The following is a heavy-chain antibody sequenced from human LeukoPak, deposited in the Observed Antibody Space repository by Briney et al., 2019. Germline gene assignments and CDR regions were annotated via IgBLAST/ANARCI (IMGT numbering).Heavy chain of an antibody. D-gene: IGHD3-3*01. Sequence: GASLRLSCAASGFTFSSYAMSWVRQAPGKGLEGVSAISGSGGSTYYADSVKGRFTISRDNSKNTLYLQMNSLRAEDTAVYYCAKDQSTILGYYYGMDVWGQGTTVTVSS. V-gene: IGHV3-23*01. CDR1: GFTFSSYA. CDR2: ISGSGGST. CDR3: AKDQSTILGYYYGMDV. J-gene: IGHJ6*02.